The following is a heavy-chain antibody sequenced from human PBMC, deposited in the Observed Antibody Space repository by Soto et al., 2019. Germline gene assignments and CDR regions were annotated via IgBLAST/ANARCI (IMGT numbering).Heavy chain of an antibody. CDR2: INHSGST. CDR3: ARGRTYYYGSGSLPLDY. J-gene: IGHJ4*02. CDR1: GGSFSGYY. V-gene: IGHV4-34*01. Sequence: SETLSLTCAVYGGSFSGYYWSWIRQPPGKGLEWIGEINHSGSTNYNPSLKSRVTISVDTSKNQFSLKLSSVTAADTAVYYCARGRTYYYGSGSLPLDYWGQGTLVTVSS. D-gene: IGHD3-10*01.